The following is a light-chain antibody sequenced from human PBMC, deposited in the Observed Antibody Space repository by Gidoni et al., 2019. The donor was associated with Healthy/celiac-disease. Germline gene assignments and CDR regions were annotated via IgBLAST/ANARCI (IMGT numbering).Light chain of an antibody. J-gene: IGKJ1*01. CDR1: QDISNY. CDR2: DAS. CDR3: QQYDNLPPGT. V-gene: IGKV1-33*01. Sequence: DIPMTQSPSSLSASVGDRVTITCQASQDISNYLNWYQQKPGKAPKLLIYDASNLETGVPSRFSGSGSGTDFTFTISSLQPEDIATYYCQQYDNLPPGTFGQXTKVEIK.